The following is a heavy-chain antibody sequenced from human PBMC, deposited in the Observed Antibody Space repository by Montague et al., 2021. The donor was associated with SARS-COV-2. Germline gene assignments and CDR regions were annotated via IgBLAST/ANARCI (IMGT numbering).Heavy chain of an antibody. Sequence: SETLSLTCTVSGGSINSINWCWGRQPPAKGLQWIGYNSHLRSTNYNRSPRSRVTISVETSTNQFSLKLISATAADTAVFYCSRLPDTSGRAWFDPWGQGTLVTVSS. V-gene: IGHV4-59*08. CDR3: SRLPDTSGRAWFDP. D-gene: IGHD3-22*01. CDR1: GGSINSIN. CDR2: NSHLRST. J-gene: IGHJ5*02.